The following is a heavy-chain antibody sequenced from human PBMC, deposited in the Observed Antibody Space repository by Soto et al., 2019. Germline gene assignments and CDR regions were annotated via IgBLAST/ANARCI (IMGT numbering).Heavy chain of an antibody. CDR3: AKEHHYSSSWSEFDY. D-gene: IGHD6-13*01. Sequence: EVQLLESGGGLVQPGGSLRLSCAASGFTFSSYAMSWVRQAPGKGLEWVSAISGSGISTYYADSVKGRITISRDNSKNTLYLQMNSLRAEDTAVYYCAKEHHYSSSWSEFDYWGQGTLVTVSS. J-gene: IGHJ4*02. V-gene: IGHV3-23*01. CDR2: ISGSGIST. CDR1: GFTFSSYA.